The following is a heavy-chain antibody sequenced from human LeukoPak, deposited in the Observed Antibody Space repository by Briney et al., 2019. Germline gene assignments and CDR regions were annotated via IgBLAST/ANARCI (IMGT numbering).Heavy chain of an antibody. CDR1: GGSISSTSHY. J-gene: IGHJ5*02. D-gene: IGHD3-10*01. Sequence: PSETPSLTCTVSGGSISSTSHYWDWIRQPPGKGLEWIGSIYYSGSTYSNPSLKSRVTISVDTSKNQLSLKLRSVTAADTAVYYCARDYGSRNNWFDPWGQGTLVTVSS. CDR3: ARDYGSRNNWFDP. CDR2: IYYSGST. V-gene: IGHV4-39*01.